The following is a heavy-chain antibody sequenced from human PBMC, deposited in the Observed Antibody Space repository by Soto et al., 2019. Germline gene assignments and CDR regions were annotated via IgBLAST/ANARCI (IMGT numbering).Heavy chain of an antibody. V-gene: IGHV1-24*01. CDR1: GYTLTELS. CDR2: FDPEDGET. J-gene: IGHJ3*02. CDR3: ATGLLNPDAFDI. Sequence: ASVKVSFKVSGYTLTELSMHWLRQAPGKGLEWMGGFDPEDGETIYAQKFQGRVTMTEDTSTDTAYMELSSLRSEDTAVYYCATGLLNPDAFDIWGQGTMVTVSS. D-gene: IGHD2-15*01.